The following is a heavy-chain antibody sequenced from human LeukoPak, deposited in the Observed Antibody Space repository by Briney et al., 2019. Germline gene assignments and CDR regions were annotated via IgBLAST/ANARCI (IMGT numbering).Heavy chain of an antibody. CDR2: IKQAGNEK. D-gene: IGHD1-14*01. CDR1: GFTFSFYE. CDR3: AREGREMTGFDY. J-gene: IGHJ4*02. Sequence: GGSLRLSCAASGFTFSFYEMKWVRQAPGKGLEWVANIKQAGNEKHYVDSVKGRFTISRDNAKNSLYLQMNSLRVEDTAVYYCAREGREMTGFDYWGQGTLVTVSP. V-gene: IGHV3-7*01.